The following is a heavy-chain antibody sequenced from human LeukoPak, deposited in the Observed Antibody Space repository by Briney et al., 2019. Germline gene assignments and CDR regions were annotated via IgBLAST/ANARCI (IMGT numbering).Heavy chain of an antibody. Sequence: SETLSLTCTVSGGSVSSGSYYWSWIRQPPGKGLEWIGYISYSGSTNYNPSLESRVTISLDTSKNQFSLRLSSVTAADTAVYYCARNWDYYYYGMDVWGQGTTVTVSS. J-gene: IGHJ6*02. V-gene: IGHV4-61*01. D-gene: IGHD7-27*01. CDR3: ARNWDYYYYGMDV. CDR2: ISYSGST. CDR1: GGSVSSGSYY.